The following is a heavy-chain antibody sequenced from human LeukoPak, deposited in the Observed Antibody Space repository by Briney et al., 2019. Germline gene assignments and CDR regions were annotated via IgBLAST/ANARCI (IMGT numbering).Heavy chain of an antibody. CDR1: GYTFTSYY. CDR3: ARGHGNSLPYYYYYYMDV. CDR2: IEPTGGST. V-gene: IGHV1-46*01. J-gene: IGHJ6*03. D-gene: IGHD4-23*01. Sequence: GASVKVSWKAYGYTFTSYYMHWVRQAPGQGLEWMGIIEPTGGSTSYAQKFQGRVTMTRDMSTSTVYMELSSLRSEDTAVYYCARGHGNSLPYYYYYYMDVWGKGTTVTVSS.